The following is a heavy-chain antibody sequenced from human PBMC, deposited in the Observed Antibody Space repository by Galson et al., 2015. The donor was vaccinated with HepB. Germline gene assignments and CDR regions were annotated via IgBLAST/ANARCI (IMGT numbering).Heavy chain of an antibody. D-gene: IGHD3-10*01. CDR3: AKDLLPNVLLWFGEFLFDF. CDR1: GFTFSSHA. Sequence: SLRLSCAVSGFTFSSHAMSWVRQAPGKGLEWVSTISTTGDYTYYADSVKGRFTTSRDNSKNTLYLQLSSLRAEDTAVYYCAKDLLPNVLLWFGEFLFDFWGQGTLVTVSS. V-gene: IGHV3-23*01. CDR2: ISTTGDYT. J-gene: IGHJ4*02.